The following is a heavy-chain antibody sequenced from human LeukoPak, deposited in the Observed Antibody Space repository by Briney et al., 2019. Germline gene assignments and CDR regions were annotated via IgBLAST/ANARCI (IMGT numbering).Heavy chain of an antibody. CDR2: ISYYGSNK. J-gene: IGHJ4*02. D-gene: IGHD1-26*01. CDR3: AKSGGSSYY. Sequence: PARCLSLACPVYGYTFSSYVRHWVRPVPGTWLEWVAVISYYGSNKYYADSVKGRLTTSKDNSENTLYLQRNSLRAEDTAVYYCAKSGGSSYYCGQGTLVTVSS. V-gene: IGHV3-30*18. CDR1: GYTFSSYV.